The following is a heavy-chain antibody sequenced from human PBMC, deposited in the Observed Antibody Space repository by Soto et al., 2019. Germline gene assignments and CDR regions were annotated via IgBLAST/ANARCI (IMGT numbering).Heavy chain of an antibody. CDR1: GGSISSSSYY. V-gene: IGHV4-39*01. CDR2: IYYSGST. Sequence: QLQLQESGPGLVKLSETLSLTCTVSGGSISSSSYYWGWIRQPPGKGLEWIGSIYYSGSTYYNPSLKSRVTISVDTSKNQFSLKLSSVTAADTAVYYCARHGSGWPFDYWGQGTLVTVSS. D-gene: IGHD6-19*01. CDR3: ARHGSGWPFDY. J-gene: IGHJ4*02.